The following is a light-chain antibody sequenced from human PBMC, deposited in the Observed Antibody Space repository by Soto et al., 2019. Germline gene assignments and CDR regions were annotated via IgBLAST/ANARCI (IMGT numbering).Light chain of an antibody. Sequence: DIQMTQSPSSLSASVGERVSITCRASQGISTSLAWYQQKPGKVPKLLIYGPSTLQSGVLTRFSGSGSGTDFTLTISNLQPEDVATYDCQNYGSVPRTFGQRTKVEIK. CDR3: QNYGSVPRT. V-gene: IGKV1-27*01. CDR2: GPS. CDR1: QGISTS. J-gene: IGKJ1*01.